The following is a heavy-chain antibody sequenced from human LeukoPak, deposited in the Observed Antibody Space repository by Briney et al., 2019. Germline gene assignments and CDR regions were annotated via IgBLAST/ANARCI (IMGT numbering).Heavy chain of an antibody. Sequence: VASVKVSCKVSGYTLSRLSIHWVRQTPGKGLEWMGGFDPEDGETIYAQRFQGRVTMTEDTSTDTAYMELSSLSSEDTAVYYCATGVGYCSGGTCQSWFDLWGQGTRVTVSS. CDR1: GYTLSRLS. D-gene: IGHD2-15*01. V-gene: IGHV1-24*01. J-gene: IGHJ5*02. CDR2: FDPEDGET. CDR3: ATGVGYCSGGTCQSWFDL.